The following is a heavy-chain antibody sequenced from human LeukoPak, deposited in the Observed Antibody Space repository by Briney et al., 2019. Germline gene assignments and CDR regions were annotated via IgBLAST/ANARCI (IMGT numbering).Heavy chain of an antibody. CDR3: ARHSFPIVVVTAELDP. V-gene: IGHV3-30-3*01. CDR1: GFTFSSYA. Sequence: PGRSLRLSCAASGFTFSSYAMHWVRQAPGKGLEWVAVISYDGSNKYYADSVEGRFTISRDNSKNTLYLQMNSLRAEDTAVYYCARHSFPIVVVTAELDPWGQGTLVTVSS. D-gene: IGHD2-21*02. J-gene: IGHJ5*02. CDR2: ISYDGSNK.